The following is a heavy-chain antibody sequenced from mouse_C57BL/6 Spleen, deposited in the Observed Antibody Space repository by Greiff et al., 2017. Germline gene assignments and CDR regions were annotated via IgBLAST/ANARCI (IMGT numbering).Heavy chain of an antibody. CDR1: GYAFSSSW. V-gene: IGHV1-82*01. J-gene: IGHJ2*01. Sequence: VQLQQSGPELVKPGASVKISCKASGYAFSSSWMNWVKQRPGKGLEWIGRIYPGDGDTNYNGKFKGKATLTADKSSSTAYMQLSSLTSEDSAVYFCARVTTVVANDFDYWGQGTTLTVSS. CDR3: ARVTTVVANDFDY. CDR2: IYPGDGDT. D-gene: IGHD1-1*01.